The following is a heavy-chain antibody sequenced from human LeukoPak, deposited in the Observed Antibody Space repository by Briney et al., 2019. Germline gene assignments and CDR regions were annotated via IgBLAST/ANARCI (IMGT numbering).Heavy chain of an antibody. V-gene: IGHV3-74*01. J-gene: IGHJ3*02. Sequence: GGSLRLSCAASGFTFSSYWMHWVRQVPGKGLVWVSRINSDGSSTSYADSVKGRFIISRDNAKDTLYVQMNSLRAEDTAVYYCSTGSGHAFDIWGRGTMVTVSS. CDR3: STGSGHAFDI. CDR2: INSDGSST. D-gene: IGHD3-10*01. CDR1: GFTFSSYW.